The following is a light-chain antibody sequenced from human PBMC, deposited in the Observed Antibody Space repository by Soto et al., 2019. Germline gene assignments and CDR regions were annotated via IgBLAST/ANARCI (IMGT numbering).Light chain of an antibody. CDR1: QSVSSSY. J-gene: IGKJ5*01. CDR2: GAS. Sequence: EIVLTQSPGTLSLSPGERATLSCRASQSVSSSYLACYQQKPGQAPRLLIYGASSRATGIPDRFSGSGSGTDFTLTICRLEPEDFAVYYCQQYGSSPITFCQVTRLEVK. CDR3: QQYGSSPIT. V-gene: IGKV3-20*01.